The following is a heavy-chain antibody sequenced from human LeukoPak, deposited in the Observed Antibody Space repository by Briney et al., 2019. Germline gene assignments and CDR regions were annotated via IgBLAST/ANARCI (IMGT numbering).Heavy chain of an antibody. J-gene: IGHJ4*02. Sequence: GGSLRLSCAASGFTFNSYAMTWVRQAPGKGLEWVSHVSGSGGITYYADSVKGRFTISRDNSKNTLYLQMGSLRAEDTAVYYCAKTTAGNSSGRYPGWPVDYWGQGTLVTVSS. CDR1: GFTFNSYA. CDR2: VSGSGGIT. CDR3: AKTTAGNSSGRYPGWPVDY. V-gene: IGHV3-23*01. D-gene: IGHD6-19*01.